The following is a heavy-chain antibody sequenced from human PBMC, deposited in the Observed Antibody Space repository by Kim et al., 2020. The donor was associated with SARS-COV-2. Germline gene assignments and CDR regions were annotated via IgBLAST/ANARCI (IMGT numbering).Heavy chain of an antibody. Sequence: SFQGQVTISADTSISTAYLQWSSLKASDTAMYYCARLPMVRGVIRAFDYWGQGTLVTVSS. J-gene: IGHJ4*02. CDR3: ARLPMVRGVIRAFDY. D-gene: IGHD3-10*01. V-gene: IGHV5-51*01.